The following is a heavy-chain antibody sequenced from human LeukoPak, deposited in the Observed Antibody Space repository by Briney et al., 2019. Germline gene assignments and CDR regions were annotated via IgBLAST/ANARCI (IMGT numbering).Heavy chain of an antibody. J-gene: IGHJ3*02. V-gene: IGHV4-38-2*01. D-gene: IGHD4-23*01. CDR3: ARMYAGIFPNGFDI. CDR1: GYSISSGYY. CDR2: IYHTGST. Sequence: SETLSLTCAVSGYSISSGYYWGWIRQPPGKGLEWIGSIYHTGSTYYNPSLKGRLIISVDTSNNQFSLKLNSVTAADTAVYYCARMYAGIFPNGFDIWGQGTMVTVSS.